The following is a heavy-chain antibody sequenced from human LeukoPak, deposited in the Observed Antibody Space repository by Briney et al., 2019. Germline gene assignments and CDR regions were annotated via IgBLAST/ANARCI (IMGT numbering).Heavy chain of an antibody. D-gene: IGHD3-22*01. CDR2: IITGTGGGAT. V-gene: IGHV3-15*01. CDR1: EWIASKAW. Sequence: GGSRGFSVKPPEWIASKAWRAWFGRAQGKGRSGLAVIITGTGGGATDYAAAVRGRFTISRDDSQNTLHLQMNSLKSEDTAVYYCTTYRYSYDVTGYSYFDSWGQGIPVTVSS. CDR3: TTYRYSYDVTGYSYFDS. J-gene: IGHJ4*02.